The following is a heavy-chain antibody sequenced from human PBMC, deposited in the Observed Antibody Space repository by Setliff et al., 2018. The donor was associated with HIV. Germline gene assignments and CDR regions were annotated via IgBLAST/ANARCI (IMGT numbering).Heavy chain of an antibody. CDR1: GYTLTELS. Sequence: ASVKVSCKVSGYTLTELSIHWVRQAPGKGLEWMGGFVPEHSETIYAQKFQGRVTMTEDTSTDTAFMELSGLTSEDTAVYYCATRGDLLGRRASTVTVYYYYLDVWGNGTTVTGLL. D-gene: IGHD4-17*01. V-gene: IGHV1-24*01. CDR3: ATRGDLLGRRASTVTVYYYYLDV. CDR2: FVPEHSET. J-gene: IGHJ6*03.